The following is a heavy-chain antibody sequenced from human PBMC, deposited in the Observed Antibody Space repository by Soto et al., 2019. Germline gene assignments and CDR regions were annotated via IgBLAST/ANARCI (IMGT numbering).Heavy chain of an antibody. Sequence: QLQLQESGPGLVKPSETLSLTCAVSGGSISGSYYYWAWLRQSPGKGPEWIGSVFYTGFTSYNPSLESRVSVSVDMSKSQFSLKLSAVTAADTAVYYCATSQKGYNWNYFDHWGQGALVTVSS. CDR3: ATSQKGYNWNYFDH. CDR2: VFYTGFT. V-gene: IGHV4-39*01. CDR1: GGSISGSYYY. J-gene: IGHJ4*02. D-gene: IGHD1-20*01.